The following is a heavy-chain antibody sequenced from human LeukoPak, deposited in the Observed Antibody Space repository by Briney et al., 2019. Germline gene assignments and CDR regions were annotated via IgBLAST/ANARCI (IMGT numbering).Heavy chain of an antibody. CDR2: IYQTGST. CDR3: ARHRTAMVSASFDY. V-gene: IGHV4-38-2*01. J-gene: IGHJ4*02. D-gene: IGHD5-18*01. Sequence: SETLSLTCAVSGYSISSGYYWGWIRQPPGKGLEWIGIIYQTGSTYYNPSLKSRVTISVDTSKNQFSLKLSSVTAADTAVYYCARHRTAMVSASFDYWGQGTLVTVSS. CDR1: GYSISSGYY.